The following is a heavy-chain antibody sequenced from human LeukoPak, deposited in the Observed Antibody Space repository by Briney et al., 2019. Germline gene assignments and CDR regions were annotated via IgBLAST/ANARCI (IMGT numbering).Heavy chain of an antibody. CDR2: IYYSGST. D-gene: IGHD3-3*01. Sequence: SETLSLTCTVSGGSISSSSYYWGWIRQPPGKGLEWIGTIYYSGSTYYNPSLKSRVTISVDTSKNQFSLKLSSVTAADTAVYYCAHSSRFYLYVMDAWGQGTTVTVSS. CDR3: AHSSRFYLYVMDA. CDR1: GGSISSSSYY. V-gene: IGHV4-39*07. J-gene: IGHJ6*02.